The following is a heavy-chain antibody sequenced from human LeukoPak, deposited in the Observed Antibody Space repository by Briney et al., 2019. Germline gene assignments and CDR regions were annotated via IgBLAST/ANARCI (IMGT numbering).Heavy chain of an antibody. CDR3: ARVRGGRTWYYYDSSGHSFDY. J-gene: IGHJ4*02. D-gene: IGHD3-22*01. CDR1: GVTFRTYS. V-gene: IGHV3-48*04. CDR2: ISSSGNTI. Sequence: GGSLRLSCAASGVTFRTYSMNWVRQAPGKGLEWVSYISSSGNTIYYADSVKGRFTITRDNAKNSLYLQMNSLRAEDTAVYYCARVRGGRTWYYYDSSGHSFDYWGQGTLVTVSS.